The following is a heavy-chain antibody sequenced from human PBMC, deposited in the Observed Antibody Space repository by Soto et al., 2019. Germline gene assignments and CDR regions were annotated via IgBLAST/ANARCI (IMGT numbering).Heavy chain of an antibody. V-gene: IGHV4-59*08. CDR1: GGSINNYY. J-gene: IGHJ4*02. Sequence: PSETLSLTCTVSGGSINNYYWSWIRQPPGNGLEWIAYIFSTGTTSYNPSLKSRVSASVDTSKNQVYLHLNSVTAADTAVYSCARHPQVPYFPRGLDYWGRGTLVTV. CDR3: ARHPQVPYFPRGLDY. CDR2: IFSTGTT. D-gene: IGHD3-9*01.